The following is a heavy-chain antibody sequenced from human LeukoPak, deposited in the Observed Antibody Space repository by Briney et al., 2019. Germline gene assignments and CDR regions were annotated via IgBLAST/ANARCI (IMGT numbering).Heavy chain of an antibody. D-gene: IGHD6-19*01. CDR2: IWYDGSNK. CDR3: ARDHGIAAAASYSSGWYDLDY. CDR1: GFTFSSYG. J-gene: IGHJ4*02. V-gene: IGHV3-33*01. Sequence: GRSLRLSCAASGFTFSSYGMHWVRQAPGKELEWVAVIWYDGSNKYYADSVKGRFTISRDNSKNTLYLQMNSLRAEDTAVYYCARDHGIAAAASYSSGWYDLDYWGQGTLVTVSS.